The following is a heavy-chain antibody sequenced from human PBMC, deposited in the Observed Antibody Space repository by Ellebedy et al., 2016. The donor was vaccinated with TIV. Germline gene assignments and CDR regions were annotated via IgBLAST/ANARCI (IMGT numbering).Heavy chain of an antibody. CDR3: AKGTQWLGRSCFDY. CDR1: GFTFSSYA. CDR2: ITGSGSRT. Sequence: PGGSLRLSCAASGFTFSSYAMSWVRQAPGKGLEWVSTITGSGSRTDYADSVKGRFTFSRDNSKNTLYLHMNSLRAEDTAVYHCAKGTQWLGRSCFDYWGQGTLVIVSS. V-gene: IGHV3-23*01. J-gene: IGHJ4*02. D-gene: IGHD6-19*01.